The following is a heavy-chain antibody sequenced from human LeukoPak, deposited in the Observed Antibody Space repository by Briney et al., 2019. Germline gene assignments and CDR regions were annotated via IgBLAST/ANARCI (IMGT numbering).Heavy chain of an antibody. CDR1: GFTFSSYA. CDR2: ISGSGGST. D-gene: IGHD1-1*01. J-gene: IGHJ4*02. CDR3: AKDGLWNDGTFDY. V-gene: IGHV3-23*01. Sequence: GGSLRLSCAASGFTFSSYAMSWVRQAPGKGLERVSAISGSGGSTYYADSVKGRFTISRDNSKNTLYLQMNSLRAEDTAVYYCAKDGLWNDGTFDYWGQGTLVTVSS.